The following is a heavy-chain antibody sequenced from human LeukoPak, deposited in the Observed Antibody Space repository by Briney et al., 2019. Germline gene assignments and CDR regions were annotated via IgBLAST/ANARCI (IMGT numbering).Heavy chain of an antibody. D-gene: IGHD1-20*01. CDR3: ARVYNYYFDY. CDR2: IYSGGST. V-gene: IGHV3-53*01. CDR1: GFTVSSNY. J-gene: IGHJ4*02. Sequence: PGGSLRLSCAASGFTVSSNYMSWVRQAPGRGLEWVSVIYSGGSTYYADSVKGRFTISRDNSKNTLYLQMNSLRAEDTAVYYCARVYNYYFDYWGQGTLVTVSS.